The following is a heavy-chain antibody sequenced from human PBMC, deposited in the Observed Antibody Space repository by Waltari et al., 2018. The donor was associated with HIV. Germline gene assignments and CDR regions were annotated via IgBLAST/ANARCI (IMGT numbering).Heavy chain of an antibody. CDR2: ISTSSSAI. J-gene: IGHJ4*02. V-gene: IGHV3-48*01. CDR1: GFSFSSYS. Sequence: EVQLVESGGGLVQPGGSLRLSCTASGFSFSSYSMNWVRQAPGEGLEWVSYISTSSSAIFYADSEKCRFTISRDTAKNSLYLQMNSLRAEDTAVYYCARDRTRYYFDSWGQGTLVTVSS. CDR3: ARDRTRYYFDS. D-gene: IGHD6-6*01.